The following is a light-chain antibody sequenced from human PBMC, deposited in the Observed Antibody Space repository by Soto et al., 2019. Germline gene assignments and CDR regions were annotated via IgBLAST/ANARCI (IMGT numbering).Light chain of an antibody. J-gene: IGKJ4*01. Sequence: DIQMTQSPSSLSASVGDRVTITCRASQSISSYLNWYQQKPGKAPKLLIYAASSLQSGVPSRFSGSGSGTDFTLTITSLQPEDFATYYCQQTYTTPLITSGGGTRVEIK. V-gene: IGKV1-39*01. CDR3: QQTYTTPLIT. CDR2: AAS. CDR1: QSISSY.